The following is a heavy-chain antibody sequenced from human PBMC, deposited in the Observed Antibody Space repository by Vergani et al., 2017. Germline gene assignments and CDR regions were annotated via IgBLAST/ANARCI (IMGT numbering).Heavy chain of an antibody. CDR3: ARGRYCSSTSCYDRWYFDL. CDR1: GGSISSYY. CDR2: INHSGST. J-gene: IGHJ2*01. D-gene: IGHD2-2*01. Sequence: QVQLQESGPGLVKPSETLSLTCTVSGGSISSYYWSWIRQPPGKGLEWIGEINHSGSTNYNPSLKSRVTISVDTSKNQFSLKLSSVTAADTAVYYCARGRYCSSTSCYDRWYFDLWGRGTLVTVSS. V-gene: IGHV4-34*01.